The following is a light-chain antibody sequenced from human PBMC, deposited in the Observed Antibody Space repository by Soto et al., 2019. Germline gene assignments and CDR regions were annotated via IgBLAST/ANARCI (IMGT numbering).Light chain of an antibody. CDR3: QQANSVPCT. CDR2: HAS. CDR1: QYLXSC. Sequence: IRLTQCASSLSASVGDRVTIACRASQYLXSCFGWYEQKPGKAPKVLXDHASSLQRGGPSRFSGSGSGTDFTLTISSLQPEYFATYYCQQANSVPCTFGQGTKVDIK. J-gene: IGKJ1*01. V-gene: IGKV1-12*01.